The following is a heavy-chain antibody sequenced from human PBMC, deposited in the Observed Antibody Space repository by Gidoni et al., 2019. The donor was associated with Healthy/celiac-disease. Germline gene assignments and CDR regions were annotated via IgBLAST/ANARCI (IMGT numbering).Heavy chain of an antibody. CDR2: ISGSGGST. Sequence: EVQLLESGGGLVQPGGSLRPSCAAPGFTFSSYAMSWVRQAPGKGLEWVSAISGSGGSTYYADSVKGRFTISRDNSKNTLYLQMNSLRAEDTAVYYCAKAPLFLGATDWGQGTLVTVSS. CDR3: AKAPLFLGATD. D-gene: IGHD1-26*01. J-gene: IGHJ4*02. CDR1: GFTFSSYA. V-gene: IGHV3-23*01.